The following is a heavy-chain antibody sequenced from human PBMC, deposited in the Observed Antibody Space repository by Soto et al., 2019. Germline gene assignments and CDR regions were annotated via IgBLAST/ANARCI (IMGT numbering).Heavy chain of an antibody. D-gene: IGHD5-12*01. V-gene: IGHV1-69*12. CDR2: IIPIFGTA. J-gene: IGHJ4*02. CDR1: GGTFSSYA. CDR3: ARGMVATWVDEY. Sequence: QVQLVQSGAEVKKPGSSVKVSCKASGGTFSSYAISWVRQAPGQGLEWMGGIIPIFGTANYAQKFQGRVTITAEESTSTAYREVSSLRSEDTAVYYCARGMVATWVDEYWGQGTLVTVSS.